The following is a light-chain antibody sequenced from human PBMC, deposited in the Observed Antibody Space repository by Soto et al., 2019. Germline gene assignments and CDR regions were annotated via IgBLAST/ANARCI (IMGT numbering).Light chain of an antibody. Sequence: DIQMTQSPSSLSASVGDRVTITCQASQDISNYLNWYQQKPGKAPKLLIYDASNLETVVPSRFSGSGSGTDFTFTISSLQPEDIATYYCQQWDLFGQGTRLEIK. CDR1: QDISNY. V-gene: IGKV1-33*01. CDR2: DAS. CDR3: QQWDL. J-gene: IGKJ5*01.